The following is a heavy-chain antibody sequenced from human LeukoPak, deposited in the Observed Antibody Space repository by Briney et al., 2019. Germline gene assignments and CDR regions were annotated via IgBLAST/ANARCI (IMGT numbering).Heavy chain of an antibody. V-gene: IGHV1-24*01. J-gene: IGHJ6*04. Sequence: ASVKVSCKVSGYTLTELSMHWVRQAPGKGLEWMGGFDPEDGETICAQKLQGRVTMTEDTSTDTAYMELSSLRSEDTAVYYCATDHPSGSTMRGMDVWGKGTTVTVSS. D-gene: IGHD5-12*01. CDR3: ATDHPSGSTMRGMDV. CDR2: FDPEDGET. CDR1: GYTLTELS.